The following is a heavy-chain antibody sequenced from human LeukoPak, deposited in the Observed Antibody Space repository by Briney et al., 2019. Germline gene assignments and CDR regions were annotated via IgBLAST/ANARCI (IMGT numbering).Heavy chain of an antibody. Sequence: ASVKVSCKASGYTFTSYGISWVRQAPGQGLEWMGWINTNTGNPTYAQGFTGRFVFSLDTSVSTAYLQISSLKAEDTAVYYCARRQVAGDFDYWGQGTLVTVSS. J-gene: IGHJ4*02. D-gene: IGHD6-19*01. CDR2: INTNTGNP. V-gene: IGHV7-4-1*02. CDR1: GYTFTSYG. CDR3: ARRQVAGDFDY.